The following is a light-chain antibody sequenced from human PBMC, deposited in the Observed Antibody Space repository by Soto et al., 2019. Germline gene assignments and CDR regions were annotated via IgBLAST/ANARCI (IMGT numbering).Light chain of an antibody. V-gene: IGKV3-15*01. CDR1: QSVSSN. J-gene: IGKJ4*01. CDR3: QQYDNLPLT. CDR2: GAS. Sequence: EIVMTQSPATLSVSPGERATLSCRASQSVSSNLAWYQQKPGQAPRLLIYGASTRATGIPVRFSGSGSGTDFTFTISSLQPEDIATYYCQQYDNLPLTFGGGTKVDIK.